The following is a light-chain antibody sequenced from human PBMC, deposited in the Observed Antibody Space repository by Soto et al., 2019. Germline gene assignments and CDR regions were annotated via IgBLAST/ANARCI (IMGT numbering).Light chain of an antibody. J-gene: IGKJ2*01. CDR1: QCTRNV. V-gene: IGKV1-17*01. Sequence: DIQMTQSPSALSASVGDRVTITCRASQCTRNVLGWYQQKPGKAPKRLIYAASSLQSGVPSRFSGSGSGTEFTLTISSLQPEDFATYYCLQRNSDPYTFGQGTKLEIK. CDR2: AAS. CDR3: LQRNSDPYT.